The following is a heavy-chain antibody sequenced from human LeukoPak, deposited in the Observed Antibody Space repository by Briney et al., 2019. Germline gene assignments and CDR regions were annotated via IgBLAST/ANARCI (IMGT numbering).Heavy chain of an antibody. V-gene: IGHV4-34*01. CDR3: ARVVYAGGVGY. CDR2: INHSGST. CDR1: GGPFSGYY. D-gene: IGHD1-14*01. Sequence: SETLSLTCAVYGGPFSGYYWSWIRQPPGKGLEWIGEINHSGSTNYNPSLKSRVTISVDTSKNQFSLKLSSVTAADTAVYYCARVVYAGGVGYWGQGTLVTVSS. J-gene: IGHJ4*02.